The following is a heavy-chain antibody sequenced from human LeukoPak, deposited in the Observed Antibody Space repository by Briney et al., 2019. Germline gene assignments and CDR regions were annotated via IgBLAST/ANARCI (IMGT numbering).Heavy chain of an antibody. CDR3: AGIWASDDAFDI. CDR2: ISAYNGNT. D-gene: IGHD2-15*01. J-gene: IGHJ3*02. V-gene: IGHV1-18*01. Sequence: ASVKVSCKASGYTFTSYGISWVRQAPGQGLEWTGWISAYNGNTNYAQKLQGRVTMTTDTSTSTAYMELRSLRSDDTAVYYCAGIWASDDAFDIWGQGTMVTVSS. CDR1: GYTFTSYG.